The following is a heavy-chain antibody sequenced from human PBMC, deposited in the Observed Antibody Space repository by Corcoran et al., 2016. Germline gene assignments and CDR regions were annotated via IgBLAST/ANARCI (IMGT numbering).Heavy chain of an antibody. Sequence: EVQLVESGGGLVQPGGSLKLSCAASGFTFSDSAMHWVRQASGKGLEWVGRIKNKDNNYATSYAASVKDRFSISRDDSKNTAYLQMNSLETEDTAVYYCTVEAIRWGQGTLVTVSS. CDR2: IKNKDNNYAT. J-gene: IGHJ4*02. V-gene: IGHV3-73*02. D-gene: IGHD5-12*01. CDR1: GFTFSDSA. CDR3: TVEAIR.